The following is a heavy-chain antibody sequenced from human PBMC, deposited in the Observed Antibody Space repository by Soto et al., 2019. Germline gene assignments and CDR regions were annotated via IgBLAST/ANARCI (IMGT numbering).Heavy chain of an antibody. CDR3: ARCSEWELRGRSNWFDP. Sequence: QVQLQESGPGLVKPLQTLSLTCTVSGGSISSGGYYWSWIRQHPGKGLEWIGYIYYSGSTYYNPSLKSRVTISVDTSKNQFSLKLSSVTAADTAVYYCARCSEWELRGRSNWFDPWGQGTLVTVSS. CDR2: IYYSGST. J-gene: IGHJ5*02. D-gene: IGHD1-26*01. CDR1: GGSISSGGYY. V-gene: IGHV4-31*03.